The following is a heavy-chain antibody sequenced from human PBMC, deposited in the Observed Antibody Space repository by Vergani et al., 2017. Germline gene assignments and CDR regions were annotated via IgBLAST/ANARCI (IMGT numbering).Heavy chain of an antibody. V-gene: IGHV3-33*01. CDR1: GFTFSSYG. CDR3: ARARRGAFDI. CDR2: IWYDGSNE. J-gene: IGHJ3*02. Sequence: QVQLVESGGGVVQPGRSLRLSCAASGFTFSSYGMHWVRQAPGKGLEWVAVIWYDGSNEYYADSVKGRFTISRDKSKNTLYLQMNSLRAEDTAVYYCARARRGAFDIWGQGTMVTVSS.